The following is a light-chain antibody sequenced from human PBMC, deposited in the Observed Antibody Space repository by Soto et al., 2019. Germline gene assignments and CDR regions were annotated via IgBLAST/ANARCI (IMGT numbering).Light chain of an antibody. CDR2: AAS. CDR1: QSISSY. CDR3: QQSYSTPRT. J-gene: IGKJ1*01. Sequence: DIQMTRSPSSPSASVGDRFTITCQASQSISSYLNWYQQKPGKAPKFLIYAASSLQSGVPSRFSGSVSGTDGTITISSLKQEDGSTYYCQQSYSTPRTFGQGTKVNIK. V-gene: IGKV1-39*01.